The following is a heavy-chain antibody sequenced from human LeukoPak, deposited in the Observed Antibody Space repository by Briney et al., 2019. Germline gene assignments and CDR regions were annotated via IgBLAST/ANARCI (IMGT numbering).Heavy chain of an antibody. CDR3: AKDWDSSSWLVRGYYYYYMDV. D-gene: IGHD6-13*01. V-gene: IGHV3-23*01. CDR2: ISGSGGST. Sequence: PGGSLRLSCAASGFTFSSYAMSWVRQAPGKGLEWVSAISGSGGSTYYADSVKGRFIISRDNSKNTLYLQMNSLRAEDTAVYYCAKDWDSSSWLVRGYYYYYMDVWGKGTTVTVSS. J-gene: IGHJ6*03. CDR1: GFTFSSYA.